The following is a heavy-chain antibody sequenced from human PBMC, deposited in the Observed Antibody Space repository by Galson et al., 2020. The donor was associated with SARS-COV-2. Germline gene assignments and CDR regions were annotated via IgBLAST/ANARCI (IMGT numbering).Heavy chain of an antibody. Sequence: GSLSLTCTVSGYSISSGYYWGWIRQPPGKGLEWIGSIYHSGSTYYNPSLKSRVTISVDTSKNQFSLKLSSVTAADTAVYYCARAPRRYGMDVWGQGTTVTVSS. CDR2: IYHSGST. CDR1: GYSISSGYY. V-gene: IGHV4-38-2*02. J-gene: IGHJ6*02. CDR3: ARAPRRYGMDV.